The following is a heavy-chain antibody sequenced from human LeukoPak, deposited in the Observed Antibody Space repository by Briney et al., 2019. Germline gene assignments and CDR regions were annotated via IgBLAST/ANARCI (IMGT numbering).Heavy chain of an antibody. J-gene: IGHJ4*02. CDR2: MKRDGSEI. V-gene: IGHV3-7*01. D-gene: IGHD2-2*02. Sequence: GGSLRLSCAASGFAFSTYWMTWVRQAPGKGLEWVANMKRDGSEIYYAGSVKGRFTISRDNAKNSLYLQMNSLRAEDTAVYYCARYTDYYFDYWGQGTLVTVS. CDR1: GFAFSTYW. CDR3: ARYTDYYFDY.